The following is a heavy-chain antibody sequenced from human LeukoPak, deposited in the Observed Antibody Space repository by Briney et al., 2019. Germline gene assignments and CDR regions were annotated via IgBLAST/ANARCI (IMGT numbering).Heavy chain of an antibody. Sequence: GGSLRLSCAASGFTFSTYWMHWVRQAPGKGLVWVSRINLDGTTTSYADSVKGRFTISRDNAKDTVYLQMNSLRAEDTAVYYCARTPGIAVAGTGYFDYWDQGTLVTVSS. D-gene: IGHD6-19*01. J-gene: IGHJ4*02. CDR1: GFTFSTYW. CDR3: ARTPGIAVAGTGYFDY. V-gene: IGHV3-74*01. CDR2: INLDGTTT.